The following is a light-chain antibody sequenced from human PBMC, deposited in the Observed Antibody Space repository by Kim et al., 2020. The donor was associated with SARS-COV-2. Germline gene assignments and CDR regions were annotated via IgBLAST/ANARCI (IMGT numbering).Light chain of an antibody. J-gene: IGLJ3*02. V-gene: IGLV10-54*04. Sequence: QAGLAQPPSVSKGLRQTATLTCTGNSNNVGNQGAAWLQQHQGHPPKLVSYSNNNRALGISERFSASRSGDTAFLTITGLQPEDEADYYCSTWDSSLSAWVFGGGTQLTVL. CDR3: STWDSSLSAWV. CDR2: SNN. CDR1: SNNVGNQG.